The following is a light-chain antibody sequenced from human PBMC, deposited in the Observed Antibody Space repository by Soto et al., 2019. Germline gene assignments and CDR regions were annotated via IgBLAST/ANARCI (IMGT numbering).Light chain of an antibody. J-gene: IGKJ2*01. CDR2: GAS. Sequence: EIVMTQSPATLSASPGERATLSCRASQSVSTNVAWYQQKPGQAPRLLIYGASSWATGIPARFSGSGSGTEFTLTISSLQSEDFAVYYCQQYHNWPPYTFGQGTKLEIK. CDR3: QQYHNWPPYT. V-gene: IGKV3-15*01. CDR1: QSVSTN.